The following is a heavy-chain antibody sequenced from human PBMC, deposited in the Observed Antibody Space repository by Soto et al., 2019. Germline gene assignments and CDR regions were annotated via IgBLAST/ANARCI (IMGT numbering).Heavy chain of an antibody. D-gene: IGHD6-6*01. J-gene: IGHJ4*02. Sequence: GGSLRLSCAASGFTFSSYAMSWVRQAPGKGLEWVSAISGSGGRTYYADSVKGRFTISRDNSKNTLYLQMNSLRAEDTAVDYCAKESMASPSYIDYWGQGTLVTVSS. CDR1: GFTFSSYA. CDR2: ISGSGGRT. V-gene: IGHV3-23*01. CDR3: AKESMASPSYIDY.